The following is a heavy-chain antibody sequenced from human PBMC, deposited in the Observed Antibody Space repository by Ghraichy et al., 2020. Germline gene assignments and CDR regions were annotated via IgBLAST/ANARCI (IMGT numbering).Heavy chain of an antibody. CDR2: IIPIFGTA. CDR3: ARVKGTYCSGGSCYLFDRPSWFDP. Sequence: SVKVSCKASGGTFSSYAISWVRQAPGQGLEWMGGIIPIFGTANYAQKFQGRVTITADESTSTAYMELSSLRSEDTAVYYCARVKGTYCSGGSCYLFDRPSWFDPWGQGTLVTVSS. J-gene: IGHJ5*02. CDR1: GGTFSSYA. V-gene: IGHV1-69*13. D-gene: IGHD2-15*01.